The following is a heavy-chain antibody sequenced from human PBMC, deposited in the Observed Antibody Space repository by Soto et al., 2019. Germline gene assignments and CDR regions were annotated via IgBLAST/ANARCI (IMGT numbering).Heavy chain of an antibody. CDR1: GGSISPYY. V-gene: IGHV4-59*08. CDR2: IYYSGST. D-gene: IGHD3-22*01. Sequence: QVQLQESGPGLVKPSETLSLTCTVSGGSISPYYWSWIRQPPGKGLEWIGYIYYSGSTTYNPSLKSRVNISVDTSQNQCSLILSSVTAADTAVYYCARLGGYYQAFDSWGQGTLVTVSS. CDR3: ARLGGYYQAFDS. J-gene: IGHJ4*02.